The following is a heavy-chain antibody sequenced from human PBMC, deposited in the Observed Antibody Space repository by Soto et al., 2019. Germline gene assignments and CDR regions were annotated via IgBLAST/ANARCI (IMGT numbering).Heavy chain of an antibody. Sequence: QVQLVQSGAEVKKPGSSVKVSCKASGGTFSSYTISWVRQAPGQGLEWMGRIIPILGIANYAQKFQGRVTITADKSTSTAYMELSGLRSEDTAVYYCASRYSGYEMGHFYYYYMDVWGKGTTVTVSS. V-gene: IGHV1-69*02. CDR3: ASRYSGYEMGHFYYYYMDV. D-gene: IGHD5-12*01. CDR1: GGTFSSYT. CDR2: IIPILGIA. J-gene: IGHJ6*03.